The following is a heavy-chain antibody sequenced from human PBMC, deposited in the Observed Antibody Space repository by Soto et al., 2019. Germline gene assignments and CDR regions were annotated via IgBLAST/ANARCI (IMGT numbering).Heavy chain of an antibody. CDR3: ARVEGSSYYFRHDC. V-gene: IGHV4-31*03. Sequence: SETLSLTCTVSGGSISSGSYHWSWIRQHPGKGLEWIGNIYYSGSSYYSPSLKSRATISIDTSKDQFSLRLGSVTAADTAVYYCARVEGSSYYFRHDCWGRGTLVTVSS. CDR2: IYYSGSS. D-gene: IGHD1-26*01. CDR1: GGSISSGSYH. J-gene: IGHJ4*02.